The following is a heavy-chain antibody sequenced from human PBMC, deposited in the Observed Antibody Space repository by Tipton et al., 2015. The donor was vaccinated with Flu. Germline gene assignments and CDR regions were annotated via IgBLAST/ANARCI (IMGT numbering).Heavy chain of an antibody. V-gene: IGHV3-21*01. D-gene: IGHD2-2*01. J-gene: IGHJ3*01. CDR1: GFTFTSSS. CDR2: ISRGSTYI. CDR3: VRGKDCSSASCWQGRDVFDF. Sequence: GSLRLSCAASGFTFTSSSMSWVRQSAGKGLEWVSFISRGSTYIYYADSVRGRFAIARDNAKNSLHLQMNSLRAEDTAVYYCVRGKDCSSASCWQGRDVFDFWGHGTMVTVSS.